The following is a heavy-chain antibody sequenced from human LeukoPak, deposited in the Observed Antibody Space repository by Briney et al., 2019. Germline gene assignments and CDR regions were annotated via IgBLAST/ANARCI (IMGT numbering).Heavy chain of an antibody. Sequence: SGTLSLTCAVSGGSISSSNWWSWVRQPPGKGLEWIGEIYHSGSTNYNPSLKSRVTISVDKSKNQFSLKLSSVTAADTAVYYCARGPYYYDSSGYYIPYYGMDVWGQGTTVTVSS. CDR2: IYHSGST. J-gene: IGHJ6*02. D-gene: IGHD3-22*01. V-gene: IGHV4-4*02. CDR3: ARGPYYYDSSGYYIPYYGMDV. CDR1: GGSISSSNW.